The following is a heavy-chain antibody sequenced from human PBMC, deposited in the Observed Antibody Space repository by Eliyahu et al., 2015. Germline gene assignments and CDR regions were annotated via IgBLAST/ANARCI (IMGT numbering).Heavy chain of an antibody. J-gene: IGHJ4*02. CDR2: IRNKTMGYTT. V-gene: IGHV3-72*01. D-gene: IGHD1-26*01. CDR3: VLGHGGTYRDY. CDR1: GFTSSDHY. Sequence: EVQVVESGGDLVQPGGSLRLSCTVSGFTSSDHYMEWVRQAPGKGLEWVGRIRNKTMGYTTQFAASVRGRFTISRDDSKSSLYLQMNTLKIEDTAVYYCVLGHGGTYRDYWGQGSLVTVSS.